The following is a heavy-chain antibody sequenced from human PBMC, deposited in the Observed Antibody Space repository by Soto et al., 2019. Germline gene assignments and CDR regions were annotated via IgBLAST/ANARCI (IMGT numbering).Heavy chain of an antibody. V-gene: IGHV4-34*01. J-gene: IGHJ4*02. Sequence: QVQLQQWGAGLLKPSETLSLTCAVYGGSFSGYYWSWIRQPPGKGLEWIGEINHSGSTNYNPSLNSRVTISVDTSKNQFSLKVSSVTAADTAVYYCARPSTYCSGGSCSTTQFDYWGQGTLVTVSS. CDR3: ARPSTYCSGGSCSTTQFDY. D-gene: IGHD2-15*01. CDR2: INHSGST. CDR1: GGSFSGYY.